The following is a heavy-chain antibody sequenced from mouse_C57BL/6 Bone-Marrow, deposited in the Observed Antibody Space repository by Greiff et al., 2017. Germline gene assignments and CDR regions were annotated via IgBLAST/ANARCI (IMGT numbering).Heavy chain of an antibody. D-gene: IGHD1-1*01. J-gene: IGHJ1*03. CDR1: GFTFSDFY. CDR3: ARDHGSWYFDV. V-gene: IGHV7-1*01. Sequence: EVKLVESGGGLLQSGRSLRLSCATSGFTFSDFYMEWVRQAPGKGLEWIAASRNKANDYTTEYSASVKGRFIVSRDTSQSILYLQMNALRAEDTAIYYCARDHGSWYFDVWGTGTTVTVSS. CDR2: SRNKANDYTT.